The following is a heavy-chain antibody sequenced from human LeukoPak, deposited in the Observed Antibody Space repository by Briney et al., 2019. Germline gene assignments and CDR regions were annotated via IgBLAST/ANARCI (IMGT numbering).Heavy chain of an antibody. V-gene: IGHV3-7*03. Sequence: LGRSLRLSCAASGVISCNYWMTSGRETPKQGLEWVANIKSDGSEQYYVASLKGRFSVSKDNTKNTLYLQMNSLRAEDTAVYYCARRVKVASTKGLDFWGQGTLVIVSS. D-gene: IGHD6-19*01. J-gene: IGHJ4*02. CDR3: ARRVKVASTKGLDF. CDR1: GVISCNYW. CDR2: IKSDGSEQ.